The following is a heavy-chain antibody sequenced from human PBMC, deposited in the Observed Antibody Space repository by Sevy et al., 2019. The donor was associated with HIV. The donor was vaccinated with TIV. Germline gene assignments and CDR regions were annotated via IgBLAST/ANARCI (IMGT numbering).Heavy chain of an antibody. CDR2: ISYDGNNK. J-gene: IGHJ6*02. V-gene: IGHV3-30*04. CDR1: GFTFSSYA. CDR3: ARDGVYYGMDV. Sequence: GGSLRLSCTASGFTFSSYAMYWVRQAPGKGLEWVAVISYDGNNKDYADSVKGRFTVSRDNSKNTVFLQMNSLTPDDTGTYYCARDGVYYGMDVWGLGTTVTVSS. D-gene: IGHD3-10*01.